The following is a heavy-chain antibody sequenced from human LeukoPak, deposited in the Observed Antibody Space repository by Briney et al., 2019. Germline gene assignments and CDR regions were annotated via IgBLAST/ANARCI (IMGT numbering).Heavy chain of an antibody. CDR1: GYTFTGYY. Sequence: ASVKVSCKASGYTFTGYYMHWVRQAPGQGLEWMGWFNPNSGGTNYAQKFQGRVTMTRDTSISTAYMELSRLRSDDTAVYYCARQQGLQNLNFDYWGQGTLVTVSS. CDR3: ARQQGLQNLNFDY. D-gene: IGHD4-11*01. J-gene: IGHJ4*02. V-gene: IGHV1-2*02. CDR2: FNPNSGGT.